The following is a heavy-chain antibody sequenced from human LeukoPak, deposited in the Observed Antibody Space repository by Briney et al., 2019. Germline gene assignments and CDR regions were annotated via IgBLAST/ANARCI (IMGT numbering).Heavy chain of an antibody. Sequence: ASVKVSCKASGYTFTGYYMHWVRQAPGQGLEWMGWINPNSGGTNYAQKFQGRVTMTRDTSISTAYMELSSLRSEDTAVYYCARDLYCSSTSCSEYFQHWGQGSLVTVSS. V-gene: IGHV1-2*02. CDR2: INPNSGGT. CDR1: GYTFTGYY. J-gene: IGHJ1*01. D-gene: IGHD2-2*01. CDR3: ARDLYCSSTSCSEYFQH.